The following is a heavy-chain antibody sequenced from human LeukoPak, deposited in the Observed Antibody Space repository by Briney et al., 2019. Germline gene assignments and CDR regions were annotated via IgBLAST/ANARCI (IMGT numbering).Heavy chain of an antibody. CDR1: GGSISSDGYY. CDR2: IYYSGST. J-gene: IGHJ5*02. Sequence: SETLSLTCTVSGGSISSDGYYWSWIRQHPGTGLEWVGYIYYSGSTYYNPSLKSRVTISLDTSKNQFSLRLSSVTAADTAVYYCARGNYYGSGSYSANWFDPWGQGTLVTVSS. V-gene: IGHV4-31*03. D-gene: IGHD3-10*01. CDR3: ARGNYYGSGSYSANWFDP.